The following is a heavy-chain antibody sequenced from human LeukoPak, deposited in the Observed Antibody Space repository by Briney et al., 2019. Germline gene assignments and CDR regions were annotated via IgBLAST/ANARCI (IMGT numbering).Heavy chain of an antibody. D-gene: IGHD2-2*01. CDR1: GFTFSSYG. Sequence: GGSLRLSCAASGFTFSSYGMHWVRQAPGKGLEWVAVISYDGSNKYYADSVKGRFTISRDNSKNTLYLQMNSLRAEDTAVYYCAKDWRGYYSSTSCYNFMDYWGQGTLVTVSS. CDR3: AKDWRGYYSSTSCYNFMDY. V-gene: IGHV3-30*18. CDR2: ISYDGSNK. J-gene: IGHJ4*02.